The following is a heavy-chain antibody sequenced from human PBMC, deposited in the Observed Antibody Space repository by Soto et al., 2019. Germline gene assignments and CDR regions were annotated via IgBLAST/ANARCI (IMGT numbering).Heavy chain of an antibody. Sequence: PGESLKISCKGSGCSFTSYWVGWVRQMPGKGLEWMGIIYPGDSDTRYSPSFQGQVTISADKSISTAYPQWSSLKASDTAMYYCARRRAYGSGSYYTYYYGMDVWGQGTTVTVSS. CDR3: ARRRAYGSGSYYTYYYGMDV. J-gene: IGHJ6*02. V-gene: IGHV5-51*01. CDR2: IYPGDSDT. D-gene: IGHD3-10*01. CDR1: GCSFTSYW.